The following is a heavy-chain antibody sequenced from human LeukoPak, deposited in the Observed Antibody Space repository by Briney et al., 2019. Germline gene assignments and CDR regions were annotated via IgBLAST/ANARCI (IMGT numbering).Heavy chain of an antibody. Sequence: LGRSLRLPCAASGFSYSSYGMHWVRQAPGKGLDWVAVISHDGNDNYYAASVNGRFTISRDNSKNVVYLEMHSLRAEDTAVYYCAKDQIGWAPGYSSGPLDYWGQGTLVIVSS. CDR1: GFSYSSYG. V-gene: IGHV3-30*18. J-gene: IGHJ4*02. D-gene: IGHD6-19*01. CDR3: AKDQIGWAPGYSSGPLDY. CDR2: ISHDGNDN.